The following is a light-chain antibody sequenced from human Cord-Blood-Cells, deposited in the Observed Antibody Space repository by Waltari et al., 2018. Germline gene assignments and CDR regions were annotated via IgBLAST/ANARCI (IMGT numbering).Light chain of an antibody. CDR3: CSYAGSSTFDWV. V-gene: IGLV2-23*03. J-gene: IGLJ3*02. CDR1: SSDVGSYNL. CDR2: EGS. Sequence: QSALTQTASVSGSPGQSITIPCTGTSSDVGSYNLFSWYQQHPGKSPKLMLYEGSKRPSGVSNRFSGSKSGNTASLTISGLQAEDEADYYCCSYAGSSTFDWVFGGGTKLTVL.